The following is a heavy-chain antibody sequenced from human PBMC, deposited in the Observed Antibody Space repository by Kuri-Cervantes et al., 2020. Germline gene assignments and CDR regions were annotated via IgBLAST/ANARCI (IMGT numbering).Heavy chain of an antibody. Sequence: SETLSLTCTVSGGSISSSSYYWGWIRQPPGKGLEWIGSIYYSGSTNYNPSLKSRVTISVDTSKNQFSLKLSSVTAADTAVYYCARGVASPNWFDPWGQGTLVTVSS. CDR2: IYYSGST. J-gene: IGHJ5*02. V-gene: IGHV4-39*07. CDR1: GGSISSSSYY. D-gene: IGHD2-15*01. CDR3: ARGVASPNWFDP.